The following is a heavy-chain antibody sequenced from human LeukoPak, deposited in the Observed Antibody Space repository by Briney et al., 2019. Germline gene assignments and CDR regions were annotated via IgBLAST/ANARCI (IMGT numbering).Heavy chain of an antibody. CDR1: GFTFSSYS. J-gene: IGHJ4*02. CDR3: ARVSSSSVGDY. Sequence: PGGSLRLSCAAFGFTFSSYSMNWVRQAPGKGLEWVSYISSSSSTIYYADSVKGRFTISRDNAKNSLYLQMNSLRAEDTAVYYCARVSSSSVGDYWGQGTLVTVSS. D-gene: IGHD6-6*01. CDR2: ISSSSSTI. V-gene: IGHV3-48*01.